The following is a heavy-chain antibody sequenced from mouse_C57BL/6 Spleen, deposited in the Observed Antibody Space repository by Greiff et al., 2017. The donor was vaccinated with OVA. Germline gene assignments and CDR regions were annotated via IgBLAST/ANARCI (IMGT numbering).Heavy chain of an antibody. CDR3: ARPSHYYGSSYGWFAY. CDR1: GYAFSSYW. CDR2: IYPGDGAT. Sequence: VQLQQSGAELVKPGASVKISCKASGYAFSSYWMNWVKQRPGKGLEWIGQIYPGDGATNYNGKFKGKATLTADKSSSTAYMQLSSLTSEDSAVYCCARPSHYYGSSYGWFAYWGQGTLVTVSA. J-gene: IGHJ3*01. V-gene: IGHV1-80*01. D-gene: IGHD1-1*01.